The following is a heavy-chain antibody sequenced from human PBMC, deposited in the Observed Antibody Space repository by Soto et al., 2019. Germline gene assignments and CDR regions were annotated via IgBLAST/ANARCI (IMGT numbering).Heavy chain of an antibody. D-gene: IGHD6-13*01. CDR2: IYSGGST. V-gene: IGHV3-66*01. Sequence: GGSLRLSCAASGFTVSSNYMIWVRQAPGKGLEWVSVIYSGGSTYYADSVKGRFTISRDNSKNTLYLQMNSLRAEDTAVYYCAKDNSSSWYSYVYFDYWGQGTLVTVSS. CDR3: AKDNSSSWYSYVYFDY. J-gene: IGHJ4*02. CDR1: GFTVSSNY.